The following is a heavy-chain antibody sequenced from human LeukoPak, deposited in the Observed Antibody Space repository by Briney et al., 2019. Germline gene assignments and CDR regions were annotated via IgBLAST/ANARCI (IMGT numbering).Heavy chain of an antibody. J-gene: IGHJ6*04. V-gene: IGHV4-34*01. CDR1: GGSFSGYY. Sequence: PSETLSLTCAVYGGSFSGYYWSWIRQPPGKGLEWIGEINHSGSTNYNPSLKSRVTISVDTSKNQFSLKLSSVTAADTAVYYCARSSVWGKGTTVTVSS. CDR3: ARSSV. CDR2: INHSGST.